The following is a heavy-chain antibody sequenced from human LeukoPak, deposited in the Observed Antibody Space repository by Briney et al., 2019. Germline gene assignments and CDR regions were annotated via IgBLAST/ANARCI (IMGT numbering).Heavy chain of an antibody. CDR2: ISYDGSNK. J-gene: IGHJ4*02. D-gene: IGHD3-3*01. CDR3: ARETSLRYFDY. V-gene: IGHV3-30-3*01. CDR1: GFTFSSYA. Sequence: AGGSLRLSCAASGFTFSSYAMHWVRQAPGKGLEWVAVISYDGSNKYYADSVKGRFTISRDNSKSTLYLQMNSLRAEDTAVYYCARETSLRYFDYWGQGTLVTVSS.